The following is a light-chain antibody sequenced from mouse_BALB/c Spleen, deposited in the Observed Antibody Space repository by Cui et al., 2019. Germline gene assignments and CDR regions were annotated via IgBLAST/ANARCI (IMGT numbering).Light chain of an antibody. CDR2: DTS. Sequence: QIVLTQSPAIISASPREKVTMTRSASSSVSYMYWYQQKPGSSPRLLIYDTSNLASGVPVRFSGSGSGTSYSLTISRMEAEDAATYYCQQLSSYKYMYTFGGGTKLEIK. CDR3: QQLSSYKYMYT. V-gene: IGKV4-55*01. CDR1: SSVSY. J-gene: IGKJ2*01.